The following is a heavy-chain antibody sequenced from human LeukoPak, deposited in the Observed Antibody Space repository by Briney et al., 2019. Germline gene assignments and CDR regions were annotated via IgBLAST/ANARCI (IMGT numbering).Heavy chain of an antibody. V-gene: IGHV4-59*11. J-gene: IGHJ4*02. CDR3: ARDGGAGARW. CDR1: GVSIDSHY. CDR2: IYYTGDT. D-gene: IGHD2-15*01. Sequence: PSETLSLTCTVSGVSIDSHYWIWIRQPPGKGLECIGYIYYTGDTKHNPSLKSRVTISVDASRNQFSLKLSSVTAADTAVYYCARDGGAGARWWGQGTLVTVSS.